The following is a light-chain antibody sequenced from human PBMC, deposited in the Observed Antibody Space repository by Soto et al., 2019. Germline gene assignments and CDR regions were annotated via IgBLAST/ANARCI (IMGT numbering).Light chain of an antibody. CDR2: RDN. V-gene: IGLV1-44*01. Sequence: QSALTQPPSASGTPGQRVAISCSGGSSDIGTNPVNWYLHLPGAAPKLLIYRDNQRPSGVAHRFSACKSGTSASLTISGLQSEDEADYFCCSWDDNIYGPVFGGGTKLTVL. J-gene: IGLJ2*01. CDR1: SSDIGTNP. CDR3: CSWDDNIYGPV.